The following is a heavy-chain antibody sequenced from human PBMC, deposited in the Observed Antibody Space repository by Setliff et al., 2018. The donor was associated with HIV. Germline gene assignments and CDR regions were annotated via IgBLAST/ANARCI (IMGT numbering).Heavy chain of an antibody. CDR2: IYSGGDST. CDR3: ARSIYEWGAFDI. V-gene: IGHV1-46*01. J-gene: IGHJ3*02. Sequence: GASVKVSCKAPGHTFINYYIHWVRQAPGQGLEWMGIIYSGGDSTNYAQKFQGRITMTSDTSTSTVYMELSSLRSEDSAVYYCARSIYEWGAFDIWGQGTMVTVSS. D-gene: IGHD2-8*01. CDR1: GHTFINYY.